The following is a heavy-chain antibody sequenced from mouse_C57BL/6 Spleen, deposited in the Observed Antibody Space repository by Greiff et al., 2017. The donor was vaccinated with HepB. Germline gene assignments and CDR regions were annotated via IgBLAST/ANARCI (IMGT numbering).Heavy chain of an antibody. CDR2: IYPRSGNT. CDR1: GYTFTSYG. J-gene: IGHJ4*01. Sequence: VQLQQSGAELARPGASVKLSCKASGYTFTSYGISWVKQRPGQGLEWIGEIYPRSGNTYYNEKFKGKATLTADKSSSTAYMELRSLTSEDSAVYFCARDMDYWGQGTSVTVSS. V-gene: IGHV1-81*01. CDR3: ARDMDY.